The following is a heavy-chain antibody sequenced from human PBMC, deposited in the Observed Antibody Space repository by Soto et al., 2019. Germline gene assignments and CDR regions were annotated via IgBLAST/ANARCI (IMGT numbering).Heavy chain of an antibody. Sequence: SETLSLTCGVYGGSFSAYSWTWLRQSPGKGLELIGEITHGGSTDYNPALKSRLVMSVDTSKNQFSLRVTSVTAADAAVYFCARARFDSWSHIYYGLDVWGQGTTVTVSS. V-gene: IGHV4-34*01. CDR2: ITHGGST. CDR3: ARARFDSWSHIYYGLDV. D-gene: IGHD3-3*01. J-gene: IGHJ6*02. CDR1: GGSFSAYS.